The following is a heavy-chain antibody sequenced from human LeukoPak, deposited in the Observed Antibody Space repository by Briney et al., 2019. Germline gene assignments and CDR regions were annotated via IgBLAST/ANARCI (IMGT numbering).Heavy chain of an antibody. V-gene: IGHV5-51*01. CDR3: ARLLGSRYYYDSSGYLDY. Sequence: GESLKISCKGSGYSFTSYRIGWVRQMPGKGLEWMGIIYPGDSDTRYSPSFQGQVTISADKSISTAYLQWSSLKASDTAMYYCARLLGSRYYYDSSGYLDYWGQGTLVTVSS. CDR2: IYPGDSDT. J-gene: IGHJ4*02. CDR1: GYSFTSYR. D-gene: IGHD3-22*01.